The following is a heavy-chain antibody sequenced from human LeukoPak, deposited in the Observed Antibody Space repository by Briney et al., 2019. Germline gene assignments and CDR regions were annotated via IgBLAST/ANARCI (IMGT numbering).Heavy chain of an antibody. Sequence: PGGSLRLSCAASGFTVSSNYMSWVRQAPGKGLEWVSVIYSGGSTYYADSVKSRFTISRDNSKNTLYLQMKSLRAEDTAVYYCAKDRISMVRGIIDYWGQGTLVTVSS. CDR3: AKDRISMVRGIIDY. CDR2: IYSGGST. V-gene: IGHV3-53*01. D-gene: IGHD3-10*01. J-gene: IGHJ4*02. CDR1: GFTVSSNY.